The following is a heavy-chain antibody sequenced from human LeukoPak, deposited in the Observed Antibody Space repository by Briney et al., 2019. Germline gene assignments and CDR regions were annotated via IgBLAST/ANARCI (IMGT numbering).Heavy chain of an antibody. Sequence: PSETLSLTCAVYGGSFSGYYWSWIRQPPGKGRAWIGEINHSGSTNYNPSLKSRVTISVDTPKNQFSLKLSSVTAADTAVYYCARGGNEFWSGYYSARVDYWGQGTLVTVSS. CDR2: INHSGST. J-gene: IGHJ4*02. CDR3: ARGGNEFWSGYYSARVDY. CDR1: GGSFSGYY. V-gene: IGHV4-34*01. D-gene: IGHD3-3*01.